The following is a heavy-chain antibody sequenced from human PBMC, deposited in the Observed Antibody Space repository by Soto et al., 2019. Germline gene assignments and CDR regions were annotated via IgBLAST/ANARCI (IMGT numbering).Heavy chain of an antibody. CDR1: GFTLRTYD. J-gene: IGHJ6*02. CDR3: ARSDYDFWSGYRSYGMDV. V-gene: IGHV3-13*01. Sequence: GGSLRLSCAASGFTLRTYDMHWVRQSTGKGLEWVSAIGTAGDTYYPGSVKGRFTISRENAKNSLYLQMNSLRAGDTAVYYCARSDYDFWSGYRSYGMDVWGQGTTVTVSS. CDR2: IGTAGDT. D-gene: IGHD3-3*01.